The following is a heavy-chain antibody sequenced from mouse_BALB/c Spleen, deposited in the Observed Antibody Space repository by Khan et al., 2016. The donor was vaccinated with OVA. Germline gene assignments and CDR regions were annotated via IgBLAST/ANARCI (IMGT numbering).Heavy chain of an antibody. Sequence: EVQLQESGGDLVKPGGSLRLSCAASGFTFSTYGMSWVRQPPDKRLEWVATINSDGDYTYTPDTVKGRFTISRNNDENTLSLQMSSLQSEDTAIYYCASHLTGSFAYWGQGTLVTVSA. CDR1: GFTFSTYG. J-gene: IGHJ3*01. D-gene: IGHD4-1*01. CDR3: ASHLTGSFAY. CDR2: INSDGDYT. V-gene: IGHV5-6*01.